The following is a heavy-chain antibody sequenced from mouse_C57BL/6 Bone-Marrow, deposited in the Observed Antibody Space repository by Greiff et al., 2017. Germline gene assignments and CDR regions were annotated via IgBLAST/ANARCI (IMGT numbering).Heavy chain of an antibody. CDR1: GFTFSSYG. D-gene: IGHD1-1*01. CDR3: ARTTTVVDYAMDY. Sequence: EVQLVESGGDLVKPGGSLKLSCAASGFTFSSYGMSWVRQTPDKRLGWVATISSGGSYTYYPDSVKGRFTISRDNAKNTLYLQMSSLKSEDTAMYYCARTTTVVDYAMDYWGQGTSVTVSS. V-gene: IGHV5-6*01. J-gene: IGHJ4*01. CDR2: ISSGGSYT.